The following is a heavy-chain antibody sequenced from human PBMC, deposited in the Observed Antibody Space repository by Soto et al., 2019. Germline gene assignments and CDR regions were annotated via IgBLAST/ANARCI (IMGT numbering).Heavy chain of an antibody. CDR3: AREGGDLDYDFWSGYYTWIDY. CDR2: IKQDGSEK. Sequence: PGGSLRLSCAASGFTFSSYWISWVRQAPGKGLEWLANIKQDGSEKYYVDSVKGRFTISRDNAKNSLYLQMNSLRAEDTAVYYCAREGGDLDYDFWSGYYTWIDYWGQGTPVTVYS. CDR1: GFTFSSYW. J-gene: IGHJ4*02. D-gene: IGHD3-3*01. V-gene: IGHV3-7*03.